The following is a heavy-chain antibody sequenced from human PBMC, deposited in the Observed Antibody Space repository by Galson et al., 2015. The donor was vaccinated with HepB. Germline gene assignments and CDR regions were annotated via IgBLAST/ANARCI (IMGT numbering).Heavy chain of an antibody. CDR2: IRSSSSTI. CDR1: GFTFSSYS. Sequence: SLRLSCAASGFTFSSYSMNWVRQAPGKGLEWVSYIRSSSSTIYYGDSVKGRFTISRDNAKNSLYLQMNSLRAEDTAVYYCARGGVAGYYYHGMDVWGQGTTVTVSS. V-gene: IGHV3-48*01. CDR3: ARGGVAGYYYHGMDV. J-gene: IGHJ6*02. D-gene: IGHD6-19*01.